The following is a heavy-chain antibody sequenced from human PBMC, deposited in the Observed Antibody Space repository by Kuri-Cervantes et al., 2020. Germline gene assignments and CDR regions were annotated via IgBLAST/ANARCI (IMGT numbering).Heavy chain of an antibody. CDR1: GGTFSSYG. V-gene: IGHV1-18*01. Sequence: ASVKVSCKASGGTFSSYGISWVRQAPGQGLEWMGWISSYNGNTNSAQKLQGRVTMTTDTSTSTAYMELRSLRSDDTAVYYCARDLAGDYWGQGTLVTVSS. J-gene: IGHJ4*02. CDR3: ARDLAGDY. D-gene: IGHD3-10*01. CDR2: ISSYNGNT.